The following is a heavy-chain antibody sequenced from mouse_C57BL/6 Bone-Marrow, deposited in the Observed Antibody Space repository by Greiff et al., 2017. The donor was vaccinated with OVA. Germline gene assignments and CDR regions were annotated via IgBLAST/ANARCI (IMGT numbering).Heavy chain of an antibody. D-gene: IGHD2-5*01. V-gene: IGHV1-76*01. CDR2: IYPGSGNT. CDR3: ARSRYSNY. Sequence: QVQLQQSGAELVRPGASVKLSCKASGYTFTDYYINWVKQRPGQGLEWIARIYPGSGNTYYNEKFKGKATLTAEKSSSTAYMQLSSLTSEDSAVYFCARSRYSNYWGQGTTLTVSS. CDR1: GYTFTDYY. J-gene: IGHJ2*01.